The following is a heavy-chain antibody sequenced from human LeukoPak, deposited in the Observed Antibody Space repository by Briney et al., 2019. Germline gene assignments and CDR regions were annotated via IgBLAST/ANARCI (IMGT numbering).Heavy chain of an antibody. Sequence: SVKVSCKASGGTFSSYAISWVRQAPGQGLEWMGGIIPIFGTANYAQKFQGRVTITADESTSTAYMELSSLRSEDTAVYYCARGHRWELLGGGYYMDVWGKGTTVTVSS. D-gene: IGHD1-26*01. CDR1: GGTFSSYA. CDR2: IIPIFGTA. CDR3: ARGHRWELLGGGYYMDV. J-gene: IGHJ6*03. V-gene: IGHV1-69*13.